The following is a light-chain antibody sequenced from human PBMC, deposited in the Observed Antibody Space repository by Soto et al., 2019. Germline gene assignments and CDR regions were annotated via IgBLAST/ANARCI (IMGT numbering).Light chain of an antibody. V-gene: IGLV2-11*01. J-gene: IGLJ2*01. CDR2: DVS. Sequence: QSALTQPRSVSGSPGQSVTISCTGTSSDVGGYNYVSWYQQHPGKAPKLMIYDVSKRPSGVPDRFSGSKSGNTASLGISGLQTGDEAEYYCGTWDNSLNAVFGGGTKLTVL. CDR1: SSDVGGYNY. CDR3: GTWDNSLNAV.